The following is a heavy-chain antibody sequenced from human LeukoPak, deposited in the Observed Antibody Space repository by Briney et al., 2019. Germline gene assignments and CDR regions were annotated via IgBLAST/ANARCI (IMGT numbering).Heavy chain of an antibody. D-gene: IGHD3-22*01. CDR1: GGSISSYY. V-gene: IGHV4-59*08. Sequence: PSETLSLTCTVSGGSISSYYWSWIRQPPGKGLEWIGYIYYSGSTNYNPSLKSRVTISVDTSKNQFSLKLSSVTAADTAVYYCARVRGDIVVVKVFDYWGQGTLVTVSS. CDR2: IYYSGST. CDR3: ARVRGDIVVVKVFDY. J-gene: IGHJ4*02.